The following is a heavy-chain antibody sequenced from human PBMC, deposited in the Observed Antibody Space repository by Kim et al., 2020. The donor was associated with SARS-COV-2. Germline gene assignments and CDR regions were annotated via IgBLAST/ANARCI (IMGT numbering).Heavy chain of an antibody. CDR1: GGSISSSGYY. J-gene: IGHJ5*02. Sequence: SETLSLTCTVSGGSISSSGYYWSWIHQHPEKGLEWIGFISYSGSTHYNPSLKSRVTIAADTSKNQFSLRLSSVIAADTAVYYCARGGELGRGDWFDPWGQGTLVTVSS. D-gene: IGHD1-26*01. CDR3: ARGGELGRGDWFDP. CDR2: ISYSGST. V-gene: IGHV4-31*03.